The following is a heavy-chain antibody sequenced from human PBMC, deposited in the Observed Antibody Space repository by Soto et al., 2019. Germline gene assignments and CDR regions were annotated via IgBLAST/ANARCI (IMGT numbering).Heavy chain of an antibody. D-gene: IGHD2-8*01. CDR1: GFNFGNYA. CDR2: IGGSGGDT. V-gene: IGHV3-23*01. J-gene: IGHJ1*01. Sequence: EVQLLESGGDLVQPGGSLRLSCAASGFNFGNYAMSWVRQAPGKGLECVSNIGGSGGDTYYAGSVKDRFTISRDTSENTLYLQMNSLRADDTAVYYCARCLGVGHCTNGLWQPFQHWGQGTLVTVSS. CDR3: ARCLGVGHCTNGLWQPFQH.